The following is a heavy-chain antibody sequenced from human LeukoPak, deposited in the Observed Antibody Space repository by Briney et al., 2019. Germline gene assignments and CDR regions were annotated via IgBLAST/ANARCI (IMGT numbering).Heavy chain of an antibody. J-gene: IGHJ4*02. CDR2: ISSSSSYI. CDR3: ATLSGPSPTGLDY. Sequence: GGSLRLSCAASGFTFSSYSTNWVRQAPGKGLEWVSSISSSSSYIYYADSVKGRFTISRDNAKNSLYLQMNSLRAEDTAVYYCATLSGPSPTGLDYWGQGTLVTVSS. CDR1: GFTFSSYS. D-gene: IGHD3-10*01. V-gene: IGHV3-21*01.